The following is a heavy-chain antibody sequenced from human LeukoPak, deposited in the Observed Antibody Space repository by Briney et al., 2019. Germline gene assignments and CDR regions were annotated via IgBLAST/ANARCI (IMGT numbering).Heavy chain of an antibody. V-gene: IGHV3-23*01. J-gene: IGHJ4*02. CDR1: GFTFDIYG. CDR2: ISGSGGST. D-gene: IGHD5-12*01. Sequence: GGSLRLSCVASGFTFDIYGMSWVRQAPGKGLEWVSAISGSGGSTYYADSVKGRFTISRDNSKNTLYLQMNSLRAEDTAVYYCAKDRASLATTHYDYWGQGTLVTVSS. CDR3: AKDRASLATTHYDY.